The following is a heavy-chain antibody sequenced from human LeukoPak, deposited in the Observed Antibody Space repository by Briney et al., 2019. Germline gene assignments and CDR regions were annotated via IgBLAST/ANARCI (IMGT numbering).Heavy chain of an antibody. V-gene: IGHV4-31*03. CDR2: IYYSGST. Sequence: SETLSLTCNVSGASVSSGSYYWSWIRQPPGKELEWIGYIYYSGSTYYNPSLKSRVTISVDTSKNQFSLKLSSVTAADTAVYYCARVGYYDSSGGVDYWGQGTLVTVSS. D-gene: IGHD3-22*01. CDR3: ARVGYYDSSGGVDY. J-gene: IGHJ4*02. CDR1: GASVSSGSYY.